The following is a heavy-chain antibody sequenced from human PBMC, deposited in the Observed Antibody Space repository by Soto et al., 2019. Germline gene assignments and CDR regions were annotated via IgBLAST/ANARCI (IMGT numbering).Heavy chain of an antibody. CDR3: ARGRYGDY. Sequence: QVHLVQSGAEVKKPGASVKVSCKGSGYGFTTYGITWVRQAPGQGLEWMAWISAHNGNTNYAQKPQGRVTVTRDTSTSTAYTELRSLRSDDTAVYYCARGRYGDYWGQGALVTVSS. J-gene: IGHJ4*02. CDR1: GYGFTTYG. CDR2: ISAHNGNT. D-gene: IGHD1-1*01. V-gene: IGHV1-18*01.